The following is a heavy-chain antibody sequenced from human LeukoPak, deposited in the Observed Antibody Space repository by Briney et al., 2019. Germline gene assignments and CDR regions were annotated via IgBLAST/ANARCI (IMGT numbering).Heavy chain of an antibody. D-gene: IGHD3-9*01. CDR2: INPNSGGT. V-gene: IGHV1-2*02. Sequence: ASVKVSCKASGYTFTGYYMHWVRQAPGQGLEWMGWINPNSGGTNYAQKFQGRVTMIRDTSISTAYMELSRLRSDDTAVYYCARDLGELRYFDWLLETYYYYGMDVWGQGTTVTVSS. J-gene: IGHJ6*02. CDR3: ARDLGELRYFDWLLETYYYYGMDV. CDR1: GYTFTGYY.